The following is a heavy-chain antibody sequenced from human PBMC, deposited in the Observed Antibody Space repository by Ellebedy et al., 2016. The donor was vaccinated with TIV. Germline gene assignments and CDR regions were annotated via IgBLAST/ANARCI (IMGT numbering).Heavy chain of an antibody. CDR1: GYTFTSYD. CDR3: ARAGGSSSTRQDFDY. Sequence: ASVKVSCXASGYTFTSYDINGVRQATGQGLEWRGWMNPNSGNTGDAQKFQGRVTMTRKTSISTAYMELSSLRSEDTAAYYCARAGGSSSTRQDFDYWGQGTLVTVSS. CDR2: MNPNSGNT. D-gene: IGHD2-2*01. V-gene: IGHV1-8*01. J-gene: IGHJ4*02.